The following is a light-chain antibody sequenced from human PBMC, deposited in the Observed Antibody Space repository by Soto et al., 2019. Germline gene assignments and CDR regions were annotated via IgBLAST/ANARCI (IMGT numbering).Light chain of an antibody. J-gene: IGKJ5*01. CDR1: QDIKNF. CDR2: ATS. V-gene: IGKV1-33*01. CDR3: QQYNNLPIT. Sequence: DIQMTQSPSSLSASVGDTVTITCQASQDIKNFLNWYQQRPGKAPKLLIYATSNLETGVPSRFSGSGSATDFTFPITSLQPEDIATYYCQQYNNLPITFGQGTRLEIK.